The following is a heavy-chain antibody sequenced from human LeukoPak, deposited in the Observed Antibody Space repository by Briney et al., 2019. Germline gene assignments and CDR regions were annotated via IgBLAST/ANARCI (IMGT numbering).Heavy chain of an antibody. CDR3: ARVRGNSCDY. CDR2: IRGDTGDT. V-gene: IGHV1-2*02. Sequence: ASVKVSCKPSGYTLSDYYMHWVRQAPGQGLEWMGWIRGDTGDTDSPQKFQGRVTMTRDTSSNTAYMELSRLTFDDTARYFCARVRGNSCDYWGQGTLVTVSS. D-gene: IGHD6-13*01. CDR1: GYTLSDYY. J-gene: IGHJ4*02.